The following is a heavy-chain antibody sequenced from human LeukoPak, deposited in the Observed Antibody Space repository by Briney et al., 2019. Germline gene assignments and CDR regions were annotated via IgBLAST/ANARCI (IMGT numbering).Heavy chain of an antibody. CDR2: IYPNGGST. J-gene: IGHJ4*02. CDR1: GFTFSTYS. V-gene: IGHV3-23*01. Sequence: GGSLRLSCAASGFTFSTYSMTWVRQGPGKGLEWVSSIYPNGGSTFYADSVKGRFTISRDNSKNTLYLQMNSLRVEDTAVYYCARDSAYGDYFIDYWGQGTLVTVSS. D-gene: IGHD4-17*01. CDR3: ARDSAYGDYFIDY.